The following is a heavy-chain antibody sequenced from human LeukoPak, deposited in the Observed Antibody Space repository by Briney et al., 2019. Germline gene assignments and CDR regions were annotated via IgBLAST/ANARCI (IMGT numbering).Heavy chain of an antibody. Sequence: SETLSLTCTVSGGSISSYYWSWIRQPAGKGLEWIGRIYTSGSTNYNPSLKSRVTMSVDTSKNQFSLKLSSVTAADTAVYYCARDGISHRGYYYYYGMDVWGQGTTVTVSS. D-gene: IGHD1-14*01. V-gene: IGHV4-4*07. CDR3: ARDGISHRGYYYYYGMDV. CDR2: IYTSGST. J-gene: IGHJ6*02. CDR1: GGSISSYY.